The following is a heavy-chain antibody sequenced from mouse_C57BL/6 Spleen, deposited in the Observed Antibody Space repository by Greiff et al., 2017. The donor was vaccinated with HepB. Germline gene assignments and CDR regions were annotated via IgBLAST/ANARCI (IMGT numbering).Heavy chain of an antibody. J-gene: IGHJ2*01. Sequence: QVHVKQSGAELVRPGSSVKLSCKASGYTFTSYWMHWVKQRPIQGLEWIGNIDPSDSETHYNQKFKDKATLTVDKSSSTAYMQLSSLTSEDSAVYYCARGTYYGLDYWGQGTTLTVSS. D-gene: IGHD1-1*01. CDR1: GYTFTSYW. CDR2: IDPSDSET. V-gene: IGHV1-52*01. CDR3: ARGTYYGLDY.